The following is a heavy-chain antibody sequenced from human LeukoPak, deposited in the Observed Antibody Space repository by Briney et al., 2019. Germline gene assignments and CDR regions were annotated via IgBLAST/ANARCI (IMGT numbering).Heavy chain of an antibody. V-gene: IGHV4-34*01. J-gene: IGHJ6*02. CDR2: INHSGTT. D-gene: IGHD2-2*03. CDR3: ARVDIVVVQAAFITLVRRVTPLNQSYYYYGMDV. Sequence: SETLSLTCAGYGGSFSGYYWSWIRQPPGNGREWIGEINHSGTTNDNPSLNRLVTISVETYKSQFSLKLGSVTAADTAVYYCARVDIVVVQAAFITLVRRVTPLNQSYYYYGMDVWGQGTTVTVSS. CDR1: GGSFSGYY.